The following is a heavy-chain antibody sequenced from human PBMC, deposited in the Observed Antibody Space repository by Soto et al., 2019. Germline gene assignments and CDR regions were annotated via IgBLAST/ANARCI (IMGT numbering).Heavy chain of an antibody. D-gene: IGHD3-22*01. J-gene: IGHJ4*02. Sequence: GGSLRLSCAASGFTFSDYYMSWIRQAPGKGLEWVSYISSSGSTIYYADSVKGRFTNSRDNAKNSLFLQMNSFRAEDTSVFYCARDPGSSGYYVAPYYFDYWGQGTLVTVSS. V-gene: IGHV3-11*01. CDR2: ISSSGSTI. CDR1: GFTFSDYY. CDR3: ARDPGSSGYYVAPYYFDY.